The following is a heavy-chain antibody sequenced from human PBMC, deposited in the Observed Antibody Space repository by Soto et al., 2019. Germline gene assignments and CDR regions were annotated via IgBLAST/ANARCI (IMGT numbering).Heavy chain of an antibody. D-gene: IGHD3-22*01. Sequence: SETLSLTCTVSGGSISRGDYSWSRIRQPPGKGLEWIGYIYYSGTTYYNPSLKSRLTISVDTSKNQFSLKLSSVSAADTAVYFCAIDLHDTSGFYYDSWGQGALVTVSS. CDR2: IYYSGTT. CDR3: AIDLHDTSGFYYDS. V-gene: IGHV4-30-4*01. J-gene: IGHJ4*02. CDR1: GGSISRGDYS.